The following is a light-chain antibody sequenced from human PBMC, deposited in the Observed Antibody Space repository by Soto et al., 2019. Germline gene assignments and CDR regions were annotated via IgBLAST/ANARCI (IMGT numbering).Light chain of an antibody. J-gene: IGKJ1*01. CDR2: KAS. V-gene: IGKV1-5*03. Sequence: DIQMTQSPSTLSASVGDRVTITCRASQSISTWLAWYQQKQGKAPKLLIHKASSLESGVPSRFSGSGSGTEFTLTISSLQPDDLATYYCQQYNSHRTFGQGPKVEIK. CDR1: QSISTW. CDR3: QQYNSHRT.